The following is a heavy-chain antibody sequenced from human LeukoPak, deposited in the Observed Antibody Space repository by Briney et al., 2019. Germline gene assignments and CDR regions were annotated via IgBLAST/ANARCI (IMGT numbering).Heavy chain of an antibody. Sequence: SETLSLTCTVSGGSISSSSYYWGWIRQPPGKGREWIGSIYYSGSTYYNPSLKSRVTISVDTSKNQFSLKLSSVTAADTAVYYCAREEHSSSSQPNFDYWGQGTLVTVSS. CDR2: IYYSGST. CDR1: GGSISSSSYY. V-gene: IGHV4-39*07. D-gene: IGHD6-6*01. J-gene: IGHJ4*02. CDR3: AREEHSSSSQPNFDY.